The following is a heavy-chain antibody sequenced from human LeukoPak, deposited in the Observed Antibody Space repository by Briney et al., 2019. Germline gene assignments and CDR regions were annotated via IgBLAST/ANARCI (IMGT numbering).Heavy chain of an antibody. V-gene: IGHV3-48*04. CDR1: GFTFSSYS. CDR3: ARDGDFWSAQGAFDI. CDR2: ISSSSSTI. J-gene: IGHJ3*02. D-gene: IGHD3-3*01. Sequence: GGSLRLSCAASGFTFSSYSMNWVRQAPGKGLEWVSYISSSSSTIYYADSVKGRFTISRDNAKNSLYLQMNGLRAEDTAVYYCARDGDFWSAQGAFDIWGQGTMVTVSS.